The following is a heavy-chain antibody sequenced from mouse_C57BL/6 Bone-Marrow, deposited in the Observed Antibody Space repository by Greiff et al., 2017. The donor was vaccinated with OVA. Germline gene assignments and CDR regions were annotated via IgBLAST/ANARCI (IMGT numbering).Heavy chain of an antibody. J-gene: IGHJ2*01. Sequence: QVQLQQPGAELVMPGASVKLSCKASGYTFTSYWMHWVKQRPGQGLEWIGEIDPSDSYTNYNQKFKGKSTLTVDKSSSTAYMQLSSLTSEDSAVYYCARITTVVAYYFDDWGQGTTLTVSS. D-gene: IGHD1-1*01. CDR2: IDPSDSYT. CDR3: ARITTVVAYYFDD. V-gene: IGHV1-69*01. CDR1: GYTFTSYW.